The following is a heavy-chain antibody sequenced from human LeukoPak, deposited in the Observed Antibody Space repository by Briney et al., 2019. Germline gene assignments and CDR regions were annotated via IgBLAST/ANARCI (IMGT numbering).Heavy chain of an antibody. V-gene: IGHV4-39*02. J-gene: IGHJ4*02. D-gene: IGHD6-13*01. CDR1: GGSISSSRYY. Sequence: PSETLSLTCTVSGGSISSSRYYWGWIRQPPGKGLEWIGNIYYSGSTYYNPSLKSRVTISVDTSKNQFSLKLSSVTAADTAVYYCARESSSWYRDFDYWGQGTLVTVSS. CDR3: ARESSSWYRDFDY. CDR2: IYYSGST.